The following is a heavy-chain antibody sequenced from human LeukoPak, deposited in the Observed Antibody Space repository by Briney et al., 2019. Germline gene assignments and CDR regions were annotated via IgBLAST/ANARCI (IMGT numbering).Heavy chain of an antibody. D-gene: IGHD3-9*01. V-gene: IGHV4-30-2*05. J-gene: IGHJ4*02. CDR3: ARRVHDILTGYYTDY. Sequence: PSETLSLTCTVSGGSISSGGYYWSWIRQPPGKGLEWIGYIYHSGSTYYNPSLRSRVTISVDTSKNQFSLKLSSVTAADTAVYYCARRVHDILTGYYTDYWGQGTLVTVSS. CDR2: IYHSGST. CDR1: GGSISSGGYY.